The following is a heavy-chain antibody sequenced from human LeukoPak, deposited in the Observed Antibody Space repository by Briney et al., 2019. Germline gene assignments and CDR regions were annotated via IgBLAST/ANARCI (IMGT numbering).Heavy chain of an antibody. J-gene: IGHJ4*02. V-gene: IGHV3-23*01. CDR3: AREFCIVHTPGIDF. D-gene: IGHD1-26*01. Sequence: PGGSLRLSCAASGFTFSSYSMSWVRQAPGKGLEWVSAISGSGGTTYYTDSVRGRFTISRDNSKNTLDLPLNSLGAGDTAVYYCAREFCIVHTPGIDFWGQGSLVTVSS. CDR2: ISGSGGTT. CDR1: GFTFSSYS.